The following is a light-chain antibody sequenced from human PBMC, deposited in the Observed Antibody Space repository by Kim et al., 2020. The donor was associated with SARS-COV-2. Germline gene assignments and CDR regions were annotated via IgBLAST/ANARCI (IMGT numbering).Light chain of an antibody. CDR2: QDS. V-gene: IGLV3-1*01. J-gene: IGLJ3*02. CDR1: KLGDKY. Sequence: VSPGQTASITCSGDKLGDKYACWYQQKPGQSPVLVIYQDSKRPSGIPERFSGSNSGNTATLTISGTQAMDEADYYCQAWDSSTAVFGGGTKVTVL. CDR3: QAWDSSTAV.